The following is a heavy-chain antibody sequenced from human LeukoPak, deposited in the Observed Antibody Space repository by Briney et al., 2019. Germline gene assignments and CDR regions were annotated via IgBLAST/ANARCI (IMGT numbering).Heavy chain of an antibody. J-gene: IGHJ6*02. D-gene: IGHD3-3*01. CDR2: ISSNDGTV. CDR1: GFSFSCYE. Sequence: GGSLRLSCAASGFSFSCYEMNWVRQAPGKGLEWISYISSNDGTVYYADSVRGRFTISRDNAKNSLYLQMNNLRAEDTALYYCASPTISGVVVGMDLWGQGTTVTVSS. CDR3: ASPTISGVVVGMDL. V-gene: IGHV3-48*03.